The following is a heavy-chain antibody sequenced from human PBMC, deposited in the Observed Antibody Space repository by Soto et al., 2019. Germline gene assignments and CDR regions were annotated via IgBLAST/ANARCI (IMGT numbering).Heavy chain of an antibody. J-gene: IGHJ4*02. D-gene: IGHD3-22*01. CDR1: GYTFTSYG. Sequence: WASVKVSCKASGYTFTSYGISWVRQAPGQGLEWMGWISAYNGNTNYAQKLQGRVTMTTDTSTSTAYMELRSLRSDDTAVYYCAREANYYDSSGYCDYWGQGTLVTVSS. CDR2: ISAYNGNT. V-gene: IGHV1-18*04. CDR3: AREANYYDSSGYCDY.